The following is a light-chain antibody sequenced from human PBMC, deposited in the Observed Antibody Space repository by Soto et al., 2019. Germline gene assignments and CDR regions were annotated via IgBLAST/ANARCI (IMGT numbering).Light chain of an antibody. CDR1: QSISSY. J-gene: IGKJ5*01. Sequence: DIQMTQSPSSLSASVGDRVTITCRASQSISSYLNWYHQKPGKAPMLLIYAASSLQSGVPSRFSGSGSGTDFTLTISSLQPEDFATYYCQQGYSTPPITCGHGTRLEI. CDR3: QQGYSTPPIT. CDR2: AAS. V-gene: IGKV1-39*01.